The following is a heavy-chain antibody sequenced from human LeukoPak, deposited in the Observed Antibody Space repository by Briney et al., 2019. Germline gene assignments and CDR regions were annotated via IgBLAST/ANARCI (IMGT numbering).Heavy chain of an antibody. CDR1: GYTFTGYY. D-gene: IGHD5-18*01. J-gene: IGHJ4*02. CDR3: AREYSYGAGQDY. V-gene: IGHV1-2*02. CDR2: INPNSGGT. Sequence: ASVKVSCKASGYTFTGYYMHWVRQAPGQGLEWMGWINPNSGGTNYAQKFQGRVTMTRDTSISTAYMELSRLRSDDTAVYYCAREYSYGAGQDYWGQGTLVTVSS.